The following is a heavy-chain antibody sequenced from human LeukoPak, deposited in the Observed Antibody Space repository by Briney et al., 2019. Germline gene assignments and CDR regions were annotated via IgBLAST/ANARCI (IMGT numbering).Heavy chain of an antibody. D-gene: IGHD3-9*01. V-gene: IGHV4-59*01. J-gene: IGHJ2*01. CDR3: ATARNDILTGYYIPWYFDL. Sequence: PSETLSLTCTVSGGSISSYYWSWIRQPPGKGLEWIGYIYYSGSTNYNPSLKSRVTISVDTSKNQFSLKLSSVTAADTAVYYCATARNDILTGYYIPWYFDLWGRGTLVTVSS. CDR2: IYYSGST. CDR1: GGSISSYY.